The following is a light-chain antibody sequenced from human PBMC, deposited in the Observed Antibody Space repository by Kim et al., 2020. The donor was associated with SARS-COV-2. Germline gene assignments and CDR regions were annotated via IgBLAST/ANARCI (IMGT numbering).Light chain of an antibody. V-gene: IGLV2-14*03. Sequence: QSALTQPASVSGSPGQSITISCTGTSSDIGISDYVSWSQQHPGKTPKLMIYDVSKRPSGVSDRFSGSKSDNTASLTISGLQAEDEAEYYCASYTSTYTWVFGGGTKLTVL. CDR3: ASYTSTYTWV. CDR1: SSDIGISDY. CDR2: DVS. J-gene: IGLJ3*02.